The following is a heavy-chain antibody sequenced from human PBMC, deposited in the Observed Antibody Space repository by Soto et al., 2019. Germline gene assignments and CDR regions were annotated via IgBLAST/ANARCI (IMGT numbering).Heavy chain of an antibody. CDR1: GGSISSGGYY. CDR2: IYYSGST. Sequence: QVQLQESGPGLVKPSQTLSLTCTVSGGSISSGGYYWSWIRQHPGKGLEWIGYIYYSGSTYYNPSLKSRFNISVDTSKNQFSLKLSSVTAADTAVYYCARDRVLGYCSGGSCREMAFDIWGQGTMVTVSS. D-gene: IGHD2-15*01. CDR3: ARDRVLGYCSGGSCREMAFDI. V-gene: IGHV4-31*03. J-gene: IGHJ3*02.